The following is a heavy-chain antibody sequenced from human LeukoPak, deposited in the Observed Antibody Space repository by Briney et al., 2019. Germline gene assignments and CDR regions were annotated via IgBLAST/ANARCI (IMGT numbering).Heavy chain of an antibody. CDR3: AKRRWELRGHFDY. Sequence: GGSLRLSCTASGFTFSSYAMSWVRQAPGKGLEWVSAISGSGGSTYYADSVKGRFTISRDNSKNTLYLQMNSLRAEDTAVYYCAKRRWELRGHFDYWGQGTLVTVSS. CDR2: ISGSGGST. D-gene: IGHD1-26*01. J-gene: IGHJ4*02. V-gene: IGHV3-23*01. CDR1: GFTFSSYA.